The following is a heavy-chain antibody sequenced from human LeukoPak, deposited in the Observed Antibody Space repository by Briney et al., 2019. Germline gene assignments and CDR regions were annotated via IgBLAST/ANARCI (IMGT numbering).Heavy chain of an antibody. V-gene: IGHV4-30-2*01. Sequence: SETLSLTCTVSGGSISSGGYYWSCIRQPPGKGLECIGYIYHSGSTYYNPSLKSRVTISVDRSKNQFSLKLSSVTAADTAVYYCARGNRVGSLNWFDPSGQGTLVTVSS. J-gene: IGHJ5*02. D-gene: IGHD1-26*01. CDR1: GGSISSGGYY. CDR2: IYHSGST. CDR3: ARGNRVGSLNWFDP.